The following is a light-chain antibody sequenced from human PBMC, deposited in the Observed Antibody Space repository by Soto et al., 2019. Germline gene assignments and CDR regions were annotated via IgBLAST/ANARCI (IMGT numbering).Light chain of an antibody. CDR2: SNN. J-gene: IGLJ3*02. Sequence: QSVLTQPPSASGTPGQRVTISCSGSSSNIGSNTVNWYQQLPGTAPKLLIYSNNQRPSGVPDRFSGSKSGTSASLAISGLQSEEEADYYCAAWDDCLDGWVFGGGTKLTVL. CDR1: SSNIGSNT. V-gene: IGLV1-44*01. CDR3: AAWDDCLDGWV.